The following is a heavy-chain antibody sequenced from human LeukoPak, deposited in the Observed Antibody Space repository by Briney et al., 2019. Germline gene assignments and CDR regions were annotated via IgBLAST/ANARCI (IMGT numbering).Heavy chain of an antibody. CDR2: IKSKTDGGTT. CDR3: TTFSYYYGSGSYYSFDY. J-gene: IGHJ4*02. Sequence: GGSLRLSCAASGFTFSNAWMSWVRQAPGKGLEWVGRIKSKTDGGTTDYAAPMKGRFTISRDDSKNTLYLQMNSLKTEDTAVYYCTTFSYYYGSGSYYSFDYWGQGTLVTVSS. CDR1: GFTFSNAW. D-gene: IGHD3-10*01. V-gene: IGHV3-15*01.